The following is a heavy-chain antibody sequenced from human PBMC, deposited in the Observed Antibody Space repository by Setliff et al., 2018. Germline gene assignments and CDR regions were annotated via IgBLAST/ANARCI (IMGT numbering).Heavy chain of an antibody. CDR2: IYYSGST. V-gene: IGHV4-39*01. J-gene: IGHJ3*02. D-gene: IGHD6-19*01. CDR3: ARPHNSGWHPDAFDI. CDR1: GFTFSSYSMN. Sequence: PGGSLRLSCAASGFTFSSYSMNWVRQAPGKGLEWIGSIYYSGSTYYNPSLKSRVTISVDTSKNQFSLKLSSVTAADTAVYYCARPHNSGWHPDAFDIWGQGTMVTVSS.